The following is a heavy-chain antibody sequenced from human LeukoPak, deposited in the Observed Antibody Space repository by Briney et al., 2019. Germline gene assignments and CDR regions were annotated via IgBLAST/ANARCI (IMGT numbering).Heavy chain of an antibody. CDR1: GFTFSSYA. CDR3: AKDANRRITIFGVVIILSW. Sequence: GGSLRLSCAASGFTFSSYAFHWVRQAPGKGLEWVSAISGSGGSTYYADSVKGRFTISRDNSKNTLYLQMNSLRAEDTAVYYCAKDANRRITIFGVVIILSWWDQGTLVTVSS. D-gene: IGHD3-3*01. V-gene: IGHV3-23*01. J-gene: IGHJ4*02. CDR2: ISGSGGST.